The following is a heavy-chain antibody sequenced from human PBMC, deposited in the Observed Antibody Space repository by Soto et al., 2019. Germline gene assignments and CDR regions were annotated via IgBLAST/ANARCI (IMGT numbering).Heavy chain of an antibody. V-gene: IGHV3-74*01. D-gene: IGHD2-2*01. CDR1: GFTFSSYW. Sequence: GGSLRLSCAASGFTFSSYWMHWVRQAPGKGLVWVSRINSDGSSTSYADSVKGRFTISRDNAKNTLYLQMNSLRAEDTAVYYCARDEWYCSSTSCYQTDAFDIWGQGTMVT. CDR3: ARDEWYCSSTSCYQTDAFDI. CDR2: INSDGSST. J-gene: IGHJ3*02.